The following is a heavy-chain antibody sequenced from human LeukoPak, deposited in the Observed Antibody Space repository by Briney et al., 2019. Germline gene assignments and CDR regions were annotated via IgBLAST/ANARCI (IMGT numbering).Heavy chain of an antibody. CDR3: ARVSRYFDWLDPGVRFDP. V-gene: IGHV4-31*03. CDR1: GGSISSGGYY. Sequence: SETLSLTCTVSGGSISSGGYYWSWIRQHPGKGLEWIGYIYYSGSTYYNPSLKSRVTISVDTSKNQFSLKLSSVTAADTAVYYCARVSRYFDWLDPGVRFDPWGQGTLVTVSS. D-gene: IGHD3-9*01. CDR2: IYYSGST. J-gene: IGHJ5*02.